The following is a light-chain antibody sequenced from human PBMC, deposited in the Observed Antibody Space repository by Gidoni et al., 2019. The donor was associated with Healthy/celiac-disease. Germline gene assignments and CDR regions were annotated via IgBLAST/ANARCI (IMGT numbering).Light chain of an antibody. CDR3: QQYYSTPQT. Sequence: DIVMTQSPDSLAVSLGERATINCKSSQRVLYSSNNKNYLAWYQQKPGQPPKLLIYWASTRESGVPARFSGSGSGTDFTLPISSLQAEDVAVYYCQQYYSTPQTFGQGTKVEIK. J-gene: IGKJ1*01. V-gene: IGKV4-1*01. CDR1: QRVLYSSNNKNY. CDR2: WAS.